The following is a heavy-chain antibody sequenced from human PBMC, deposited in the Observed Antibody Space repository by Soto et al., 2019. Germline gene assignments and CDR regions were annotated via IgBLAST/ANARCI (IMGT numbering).Heavy chain of an antibody. J-gene: IGHJ4*02. D-gene: IGHD4-17*01. Sequence: NPSETLSLTCTVSGGSISSGGYSWSWIRQPPGKGLEWIGYIYHSGSTYYNPSLKSRVTISVDRSKNQFSLKLSSVTAADTAVYYCARAGEDYGGNSSVYFDYWGQGTLVTVSS. CDR2: IYHSGST. CDR3: ARAGEDYGGNSSVYFDY. V-gene: IGHV4-30-2*01. CDR1: GGSISSGGYS.